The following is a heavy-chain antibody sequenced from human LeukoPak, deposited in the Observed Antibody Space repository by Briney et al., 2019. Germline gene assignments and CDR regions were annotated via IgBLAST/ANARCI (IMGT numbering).Heavy chain of an antibody. V-gene: IGHV5-51*01. J-gene: IGHJ4*02. Sequence: GESLKISCKGSGYSFNSYDIGWVSQMHGKVLESIRVIYPGDSDTRYSPSFQGLVLISADKSISTADLQWSSLQASDTAMYYCARGDYDFWSGYPRIFGYWGQGTLVSVSS. CDR2: IYPGDSDT. CDR1: GYSFNSYD. D-gene: IGHD3-3*01. CDR3: ARGDYDFWSGYPRIFGY.